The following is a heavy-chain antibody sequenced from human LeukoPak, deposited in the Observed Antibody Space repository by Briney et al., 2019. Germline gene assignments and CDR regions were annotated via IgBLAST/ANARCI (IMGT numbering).Heavy chain of an antibody. D-gene: IGHD6-19*01. CDR1: GYTFTGYF. J-gene: IGHJ4*02. CDR3: ARDMDSSGWYVGGRPSNFDY. Sequence: ASVKVSCKTSGYTFTGYFMHWVRQAPGQGLEWLGWINPDSGVTKYAQKFQGRVTMTRDTSTRTVDMELSSLRSEDTAVYYCARDMDSSGWYVGGRPSNFDYWGQGTLVSVSS. CDR2: INPDSGVT. V-gene: IGHV1-2*02.